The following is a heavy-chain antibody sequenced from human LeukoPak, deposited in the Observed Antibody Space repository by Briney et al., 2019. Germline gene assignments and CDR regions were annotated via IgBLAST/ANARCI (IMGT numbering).Heavy chain of an antibody. D-gene: IGHD3-22*01. V-gene: IGHV3-30*03. CDR3: ARDSAIQYFYDSSGYGSCPDY. Sequence: GGSLRLSCAASGFTFSSYGMHWVRQAPGKGLEWVAVISYDGGNKYYADSVKGRFTISRDNSKNTLYVQMDSLRAEDTAVYYCARDSAIQYFYDSSGYGSCPDYWGQGTLVTVSS. CDR2: ISYDGGNK. J-gene: IGHJ4*02. CDR1: GFTFSSYG.